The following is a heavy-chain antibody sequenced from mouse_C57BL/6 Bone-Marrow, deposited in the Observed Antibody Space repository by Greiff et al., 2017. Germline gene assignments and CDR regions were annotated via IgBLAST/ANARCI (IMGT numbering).Heavy chain of an antibody. CDR1: GYSFTGYY. CDR3: AIYHDYDHLTFAY. Sequence: VQLQQSGPELVKPGASVKISCKASGYSFTGYYMNWVKQSPEKSLEWIGEINPSTGGTTYNQKFKAKATLTVDKSSSTAYMQLKSLTSEDSAVYYCAIYHDYDHLTFAYWGQGTLVTVSA. D-gene: IGHD2-4*01. V-gene: IGHV1-42*01. J-gene: IGHJ3*01. CDR2: INPSTGGT.